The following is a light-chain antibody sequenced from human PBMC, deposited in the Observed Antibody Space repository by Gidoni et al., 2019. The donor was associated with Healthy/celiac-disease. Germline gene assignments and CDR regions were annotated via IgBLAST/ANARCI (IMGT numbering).Light chain of an antibody. CDR2: AAS. V-gene: IGKV1-39*01. J-gene: IGKJ1*01. CDR1: QSISSY. Sequence: DIQMTQSPSSLSASVGDRVTITCRASQSISSYLNLYQQKPGKAPKLLIYAASSLQSGVPSRFSGSGSGTDFTLTISRLQPEDFATYYCQQSYSTSWTFXXXTKVEIK. CDR3: QQSYSTSWT.